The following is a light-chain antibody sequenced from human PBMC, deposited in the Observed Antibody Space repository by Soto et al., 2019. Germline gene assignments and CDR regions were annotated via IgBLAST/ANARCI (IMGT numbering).Light chain of an antibody. CDR3: YQYGDSPHT. J-gene: IGKJ4*01. CDR2: GAS. CDR1: QTVTSDY. V-gene: IGKV3-20*01. Sequence: IVLTQSPGTLPLPPREMTTLSCRASQTVTSDYLAWSQQKRCQAPRLLLYGASDSATGIPDRFSASGSGTDFTLTISRLEPQDFGIYDCYQYGDSPHTFGGGNRVDIK.